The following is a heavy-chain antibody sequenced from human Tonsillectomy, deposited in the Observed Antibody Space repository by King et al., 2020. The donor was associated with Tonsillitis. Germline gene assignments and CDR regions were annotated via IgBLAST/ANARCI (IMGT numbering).Heavy chain of an antibody. CDR2: IWYDGSNK. D-gene: IGHD3-22*01. CDR3: ARGHYYDSSGYYGY. V-gene: IGHV3-33*08. J-gene: IGHJ4*02. Sequence: QLVQSGGGVVQPGRSLRLSCAASGFTFSSYGMHWVRQAPGKGLEWVAVIWYDGSNKYYADSVKGRFTISRDNSKNTLYLQMNSLRAEDTAVYYCARGHYYDSSGYYGYWGQGTLVTVSS. CDR1: GFTFSSYG.